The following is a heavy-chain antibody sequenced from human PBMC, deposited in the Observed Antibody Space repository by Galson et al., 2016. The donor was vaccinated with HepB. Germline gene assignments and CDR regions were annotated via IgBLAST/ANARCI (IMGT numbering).Heavy chain of an antibody. CDR3: ARSLYGSVDY. J-gene: IGHJ4*02. CDR2: VTNRADGYTT. D-gene: IGHD2-8*01. Sequence: SLRLSCAASGFTLNDHYMDWARQAPGKGLEWVGRVTNRADGYTTHYAASVKGRFTISRDDSKNSLFVQMNSLRIEDTAVYYCARSLYGSVDYWGQGTLVTVSS. V-gene: IGHV3-72*01. CDR1: GFTLNDHY.